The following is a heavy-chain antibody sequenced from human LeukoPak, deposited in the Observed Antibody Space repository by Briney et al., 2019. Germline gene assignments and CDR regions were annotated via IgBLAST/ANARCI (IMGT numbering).Heavy chain of an antibody. J-gene: IGHJ5*02. CDR3: ARDLGYGALDP. D-gene: IGHD4-17*01. CDR2: INPDGSQT. V-gene: IGHV3-7*01. Sequence: GESLRLSCAASGFTFSSYWMNWVRQAPGKGLEWVALINPDGSQTNYVDSVKGRLTISRDNAENSLYLQMNSLRAEDTAVYYCARDLGYGALDPWGQGTLVTVSS. CDR1: GFTFSSYW.